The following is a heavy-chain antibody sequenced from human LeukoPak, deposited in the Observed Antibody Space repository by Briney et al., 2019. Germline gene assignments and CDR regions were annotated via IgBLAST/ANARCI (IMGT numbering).Heavy chain of an antibody. CDR2: INPNSGGT. D-gene: IGHD2-2*01. CDR3: ARDFLSTKFRYRTGTSCTEFDY. Sequence: ASVKVSCKASGYTFTGYYIHWVRQAPGQGFEWMGWINPNSGGTNYAQKFQGRVTMTRDTSISTAYMELSRLRSDDTAVYYCARDFLSTKFRYRTGTSCTEFDYWGQGTLVTVSS. J-gene: IGHJ4*02. V-gene: IGHV1-2*02. CDR1: GYTFTGYY.